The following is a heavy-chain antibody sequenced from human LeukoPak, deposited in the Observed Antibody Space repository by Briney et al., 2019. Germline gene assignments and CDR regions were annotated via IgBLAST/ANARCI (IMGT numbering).Heavy chain of an antibody. V-gene: IGHV3-48*02. CDR1: GFIFSSYS. J-gene: IGHJ4*02. Sequence: PGGSLRLSCAASGFIFSSYSMNWVRQAPGKGLEWVSYISSSSSSIYYADSVKGRFTISRDNAKNSLYLQMNSLRDEDTAVYYCTKESVTYLDYWGQGTLVTVSS. D-gene: IGHD2-21*02. CDR3: TKESVTYLDY. CDR2: ISSSSSSI.